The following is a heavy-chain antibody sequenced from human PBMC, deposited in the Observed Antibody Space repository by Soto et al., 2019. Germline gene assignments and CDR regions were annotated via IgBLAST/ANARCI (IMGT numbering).Heavy chain of an antibody. D-gene: IGHD2-15*01. Sequence: WWSLRPSCPASVSPSRKLGTPWVRRAPGKGLEWVAVISYGGSHKYYAGSVKGRFTISRDDSKNTVYLQMNSLKTDDTAVYYCAKEMFPRTVLDSSSPWGDFWGRGSLVTVSS. J-gene: IGHJ4*02. CDR3: AKEMFPRTVLDSSSPWGDF. CDR1: VSPSRKLG. V-gene: IGHV3-30*18. CDR2: ISYGGSHK.